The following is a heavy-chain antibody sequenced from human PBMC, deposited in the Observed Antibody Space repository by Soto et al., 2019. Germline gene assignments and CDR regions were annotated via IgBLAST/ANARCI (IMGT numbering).Heavy chain of an antibody. J-gene: IGHJ4*02. V-gene: IGHV1-69*08. CDR3: ARDHPQHHRRFGEVAGHLDY. D-gene: IGHD3-10*01. Sequence: QVQLVQSGAEVKKPGSSVKVSCKASGGTFSSYTISWVRQAPGQGLEWMGRIIPILGIANYAQKFQGRVTSTADNDTSTAYQEQSRLRSEDKAVYYCARDHPQHHRRFGEVAGHLDYWGQGTLVTVSS. CDR1: GGTFSSYT. CDR2: IIPILGIA.